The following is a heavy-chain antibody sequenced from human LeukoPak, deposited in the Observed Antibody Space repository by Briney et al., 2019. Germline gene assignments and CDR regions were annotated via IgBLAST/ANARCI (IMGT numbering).Heavy chain of an antibody. CDR3: ARPGLVVVVAATYRDY. Sequence: GGSLRLSCAASAFTFSSYARSWVRQAPGKGLEWFSAISGSGGSTYYADYVKGLFTISRDNSKNTLYLQMNSLRDEDTAVYYCARPGLVVVVAATYRDYWGQGTLVTVSS. D-gene: IGHD2-15*01. CDR2: ISGSGGST. CDR1: AFTFSSYA. J-gene: IGHJ4*02. V-gene: IGHV3-23*01.